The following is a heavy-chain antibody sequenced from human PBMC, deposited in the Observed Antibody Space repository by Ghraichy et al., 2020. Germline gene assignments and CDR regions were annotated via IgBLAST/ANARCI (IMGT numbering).Heavy chain of an antibody. CDR3: ARDKPHNWFDP. CDR2: INNDGSDT. CDR1: GFTFSNYW. Sequence: GGSLRLSCAASGFTFSNYWMHWVRQAPGKGLVWVSRINNDGSDTIYADSVKGRFTISRDNAKNMVYLQMNSLRAEDTALYYCARDKPHNWFDPRGQGTLVIVSS. J-gene: IGHJ5*02. V-gene: IGHV3-74*01.